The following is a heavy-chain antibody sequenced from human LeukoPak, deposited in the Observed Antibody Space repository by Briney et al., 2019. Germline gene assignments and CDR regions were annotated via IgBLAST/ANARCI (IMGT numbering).Heavy chain of an antibody. V-gene: IGHV4-59*01. CDR3: ARDRSEFDY. CDR2: IYYSGST. J-gene: IGHJ4*02. CDR1: GGSISSYY. Sequence: PSETLSLTXTVSGGSISSYYWAWIRQPPGKGLEWIGYIYYSGSTNYNPSLNSRVTISVDTSKNQFSLKLSSVTAADTAVYYCARDRSEFDYWGQGTLVTVSS.